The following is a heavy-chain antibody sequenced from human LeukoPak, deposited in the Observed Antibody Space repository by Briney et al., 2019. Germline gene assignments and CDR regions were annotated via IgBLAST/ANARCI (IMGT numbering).Heavy chain of an antibody. D-gene: IGHD3-10*01. V-gene: IGHV1-2*04. CDR1: GYTFTGYY. CDR3: ARGKDYYGSGSYYDY. Sequence: ASVKVSCKASGYTFTGYYMHWVRQAPGQGLEWMGWINPNSGGTNYAQKFQGWVTMTRDTSISTAYMELSRLRSDDTAVYYCARGKDYYGSGSYYDYWGQGTLVTVSS. J-gene: IGHJ4*02. CDR2: INPNSGGT.